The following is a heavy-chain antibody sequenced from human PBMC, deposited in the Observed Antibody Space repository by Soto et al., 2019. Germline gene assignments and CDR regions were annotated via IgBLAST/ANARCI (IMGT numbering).Heavy chain of an antibody. Sequence: GAXVKVSCKASGYTFTSYAMHWVRQAPGQRLEWMGWINAGNGNTKYSQKFQGRVTITRDTSASTAYMELSSLRSEDTAVYYCAKSVVAVAPEPHFDYWGQGTLVTVS. CDR3: AKSVVAVAPEPHFDY. CDR1: GYTFTSYA. CDR2: INAGNGNT. V-gene: IGHV1-3*01. J-gene: IGHJ4*02. D-gene: IGHD6-19*01.